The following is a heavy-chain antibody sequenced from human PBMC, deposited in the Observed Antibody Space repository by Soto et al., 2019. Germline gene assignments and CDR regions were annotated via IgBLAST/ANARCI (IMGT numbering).Heavy chain of an antibody. CDR2: INHSGST. CDR3: ARGGVPTIFGVVTRRAILDY. J-gene: IGHJ4*02. D-gene: IGHD3-3*01. V-gene: IGHV4-34*01. CDR1: GGSFSGYY. Sequence: SETLSLTCAVYGGSFSGYYWGWISQPPGKGLEWIGEINHSGSTNYNPSLKSRVTISVDTSKNQFSLKLSSVTAADTAVYYCARGGVPTIFGVVTRRAILDYWGQGTLVTVSS.